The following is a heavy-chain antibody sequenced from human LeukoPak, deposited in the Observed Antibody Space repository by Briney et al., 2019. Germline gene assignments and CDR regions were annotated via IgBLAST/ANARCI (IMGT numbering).Heavy chain of an antibody. CDR3: AREGRDYVWGSYRRYFDY. D-gene: IGHD3-16*02. CDR1: GGSFGGYY. J-gene: IGHJ4*02. CDR2: INHSGST. Sequence: SETLSLTCAVYGGSFGGYYWSWIRQPPGKGLEWIGEINHSGSTNYNPSLKSRVTISVDTSKNQFSLKLSSVTAADTAVYYCAREGRDYVWGSYRRYFDYWGQGTLVTVSS. V-gene: IGHV4-34*01.